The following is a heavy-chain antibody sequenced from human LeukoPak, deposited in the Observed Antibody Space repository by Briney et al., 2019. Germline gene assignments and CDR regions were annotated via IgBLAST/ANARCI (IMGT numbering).Heavy chain of an antibody. V-gene: IGHV1-3*01. J-gene: IGHJ3*02. CDR1: GYTFTSYA. D-gene: IGHD3-9*01. CDR2: INAGNGNT. Sequence: ASVKVSCKASGYTFTSYAMHWVRQAPGQRLEWMGWINAGNGNTKYSQKFQGRVTITRDTSASPAYMELSSLRSEDTAVYYCARGERLVHKAFDIWGQGTMVTVSS. CDR3: ARGERLVHKAFDI.